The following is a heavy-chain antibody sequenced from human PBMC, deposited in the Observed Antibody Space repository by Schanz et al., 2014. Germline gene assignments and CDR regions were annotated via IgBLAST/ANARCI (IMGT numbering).Heavy chain of an antibody. CDR1: GFTFSSYP. J-gene: IGHJ6*02. Sequence: QVQLLESGGGLFKPGGSLRLSCAASGFTFSSYPMHRVRQAPGKGLEWVALISYDGINKYYADSVKGRFTTSRDNSKNTMYLQMNSLRAEDTAVYYCVKDLQRELLRDDHYYGMDVWGQGTTVTVSS. CDR3: VKDLQRELLRDDHYYGMDV. CDR2: ISYDGINK. D-gene: IGHD1-26*01. V-gene: IGHV3-30*04.